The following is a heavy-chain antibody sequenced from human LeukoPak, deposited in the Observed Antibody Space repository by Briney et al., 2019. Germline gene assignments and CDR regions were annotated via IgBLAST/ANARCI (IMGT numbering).Heavy chain of an antibody. J-gene: IGHJ5*02. CDR2: INHSGST. CDR1: GGSISSSNYY. D-gene: IGHD3-10*01. Sequence: SSETLSLTCTVSGGSISSSNYYWSWIRQPPGKGLEWIGEINHSGSTNYNPSLKSRVTISVDTSKNQFSLKLSSVTAADTAVYYCARGRRITMVRGVPFWGADKKGPWFDPWGQGTLVTVSS. CDR3: ARGRRITMVRGVPFWGADKKGPWFDP. V-gene: IGHV4-39*07.